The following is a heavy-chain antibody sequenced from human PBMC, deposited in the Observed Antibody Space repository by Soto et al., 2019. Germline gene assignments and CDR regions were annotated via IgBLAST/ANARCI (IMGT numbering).Heavy chain of an antibody. D-gene: IGHD6-19*01. CDR3: ARAGAVAGTALDY. CDR1: GFTFSSYD. Sequence: EVQLVESGGGLVQPGRSLRLSCAASGFTFSSYDMHWVRQVIGKGLEWVSGIGSGGDTYYPGSVKGRFTISRENAKNSFYLQMTSLRAGDTDIYYCARAGAVAGTALDYWGQGTLVAVSS. CDR2: IGSGGDT. V-gene: IGHV3-13*04. J-gene: IGHJ4*02.